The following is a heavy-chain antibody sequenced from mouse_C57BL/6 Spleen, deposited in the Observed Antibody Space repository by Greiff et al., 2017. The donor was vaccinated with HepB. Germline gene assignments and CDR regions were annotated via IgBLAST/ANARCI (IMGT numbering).Heavy chain of an antibody. J-gene: IGHJ4*01. CDR2: IRLKSDNYAT. CDR1: GFTFSNYW. CDR3: TELTGTGY. V-gene: IGHV6-3*01. D-gene: IGHD4-1*01. Sequence: DVKLQESGGGLVQPGGSMKLSCVASGFTFSNYWMNWVRPSPEKGLEWVAQIRLKSDNYATHYAESVKGRFTISRDDSKSSVYLQMNNLRAEDTGIYYCTELTGTGYWGQGTSVTVSS.